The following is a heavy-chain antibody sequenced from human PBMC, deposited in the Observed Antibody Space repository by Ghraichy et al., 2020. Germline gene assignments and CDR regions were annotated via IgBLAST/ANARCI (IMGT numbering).Heavy chain of an antibody. J-gene: IGHJ4*02. CDR3: ARGPEWSSSWHDY. CDR2: INSDASST. CDR1: GFTFSSYW. Sequence: ETLSLTCAASGFTFSSYWMHWARQAPGKGLVWVSRINSDASSTSYADSVKGRFTISRDNAKNTLYLQMNSLRAEDTAVYYCARGPEWSSSWHDYWGQGTLVTVSS. D-gene: IGHD6-13*01. V-gene: IGHV3-74*01.